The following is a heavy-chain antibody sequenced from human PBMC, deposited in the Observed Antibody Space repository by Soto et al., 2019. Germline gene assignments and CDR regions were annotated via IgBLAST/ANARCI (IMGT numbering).Heavy chain of an antibody. J-gene: IGHJ6*02. V-gene: IGHV4-4*02. D-gene: IGHD3-10*01. Sequence: QVQLQESGPGLVKPSGTLSLTCAVSGGSISSSNWWSWVRQPPGKGLEWIGEIYHSGSTNYNPFLKCRVNISVDKSKILFALKLSSVTAADTAVYYCARDKGDYYGSGSYYKRYYYYGMDVWGQGTTVTVSS. CDR3: ARDKGDYYGSGSYYKRYYYYGMDV. CDR2: IYHSGST. CDR1: GGSISSSNW.